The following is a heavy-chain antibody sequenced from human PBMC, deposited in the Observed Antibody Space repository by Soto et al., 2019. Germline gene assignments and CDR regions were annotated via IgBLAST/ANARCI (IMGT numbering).Heavy chain of an antibody. J-gene: IGHJ4*02. CDR3: ARRDISGFPDY. CDR1: GYSFNNNW. CDR2: IHPCDSDS. V-gene: IGHV5-51*01. Sequence: GESLKISCKCSGYSFNNNWIVRVRQMPVKGLEWMGIIHPCDSDSRYSPSFQGQVTMSVDKSINTAYLQWSSLKASDTAMYYCARRDISGFPDYWGQGTLVTVSS. D-gene: IGHD3-22*01.